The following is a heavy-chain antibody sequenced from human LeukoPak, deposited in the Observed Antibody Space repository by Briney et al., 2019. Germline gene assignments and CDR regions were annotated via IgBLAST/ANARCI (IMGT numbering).Heavy chain of an antibody. D-gene: IGHD3-16*01. CDR1: GFTVSSNY. J-gene: IGHJ4*02. V-gene: IGHV3-66*01. Sequence: YPGGSLRLSCAASGFTVSSNYMSWVRQAPGKGLEWVSGLYSGGGTYYADSVKGRFDISRDNSKNTLYLQMNSLRAEDTAVYYCAGGLGQYDLPRYSDCWGQGALVTVSS. CDR3: AGGLGQYDLPRYSDC. CDR2: LYSGGGT.